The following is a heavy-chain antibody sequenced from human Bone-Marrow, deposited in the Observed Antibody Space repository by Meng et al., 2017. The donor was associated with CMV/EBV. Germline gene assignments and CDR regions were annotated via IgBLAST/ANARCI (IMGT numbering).Heavy chain of an antibody. CDR1: GGSIGSSSYY. Sequence: SETLSLTCTVSGGSIGSSSYYWGWLRQPPGKGLEWIGSIYYSGSTYYNPSLKSRVTISVDTSKNQFSLKLSSVTAGDTAVYYCASWVGATTAVMGYAFDNWGQGTMVTVSS. J-gene: IGHJ3*02. CDR2: IYYSGST. D-gene: IGHD1-26*01. CDR3: ASWVGATTAVMGYAFDN. V-gene: IGHV4-39*01.